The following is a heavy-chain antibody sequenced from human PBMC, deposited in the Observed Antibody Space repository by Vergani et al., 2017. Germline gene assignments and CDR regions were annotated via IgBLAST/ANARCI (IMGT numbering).Heavy chain of an antibody. V-gene: IGHV3-33*01. CDR3: AVWGKKGVLDAFDI. Sequence: QVQLVESGGGVVQPGRSLRLSCAASGFTFSSYGMHWVRQAPGKGLEWVAGIWYDGSNKYYADSVKGRFTISRDNSKNTLYLQMNSLRAEDTAVYYCAVWGKKGVLDAFDIWGQGTMVTVSS. CDR2: IWYDGSNK. CDR1: GFTFSSYG. J-gene: IGHJ3*02. D-gene: IGHD7-27*01.